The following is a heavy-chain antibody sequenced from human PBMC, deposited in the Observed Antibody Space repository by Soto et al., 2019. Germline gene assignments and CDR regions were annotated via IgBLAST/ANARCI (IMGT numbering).Heavy chain of an antibody. V-gene: IGHV5-51*01. CDR3: ARKFAPEFFDS. Sequence: GESLKISCKGSGYTFSTYWIAWVRQMPGKGLEWMGIIYPCDSDTKYSPALQGQVTISAXXXIXXXYXQXXXLXASDTAMYYCARKFAPEFFDSWGQGTLVTVSS. CDR1: GYTFSTYW. CDR2: IYPCDSDT. D-gene: IGHD3-10*01. J-gene: IGHJ4*02.